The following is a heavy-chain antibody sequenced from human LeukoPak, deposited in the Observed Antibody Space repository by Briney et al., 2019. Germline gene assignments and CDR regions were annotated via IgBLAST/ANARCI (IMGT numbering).Heavy chain of an antibody. CDR3: ASLDSSGYYSDY. V-gene: IGHV4-4*02. J-gene: IGHJ4*02. Sequence: SGTLSLTCAVSGGSISSANWWSWVRQPPGKGLEWIGEIHHSGTTTYNPSLKSRVTISVDRSKNQFSLKLSSVTAADTAVYYCASLDSSGYYSDYWGQGTLVTVSS. CDR2: IHHSGTT. D-gene: IGHD3-22*01. CDR1: GGSISSANW.